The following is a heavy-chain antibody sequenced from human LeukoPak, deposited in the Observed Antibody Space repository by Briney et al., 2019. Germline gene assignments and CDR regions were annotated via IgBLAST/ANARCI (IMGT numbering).Heavy chain of an antibody. V-gene: IGHV4-59*01. CDR1: GGSISSYY. Sequence: SETLSLTCTVSGGSISSYYWSWIRQPPGKGLEWIGHIYYSGSNNYNPSLNSRVTISVDTSKNQFSLKLSSVTAADTAVYYCARVPHGSGRVFEYWGQGTLVTVSS. CDR3: ARVPHGSGRVFEY. CDR2: IYYSGSN. D-gene: IGHD3-10*01. J-gene: IGHJ4*02.